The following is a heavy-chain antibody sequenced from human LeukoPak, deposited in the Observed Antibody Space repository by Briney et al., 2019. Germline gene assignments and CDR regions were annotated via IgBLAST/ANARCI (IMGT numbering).Heavy chain of an antibody. Sequence: GESLKISCKGSGYSFATYWIGWVRQMPGKGLEWMGIIYPGDSDTRYSPSFQGQVTISADKSISTAFPQWSSLKASDTAMYYCARRGYCGGDCYSDDWGQGTLVTVSS. V-gene: IGHV5-51*01. CDR2: IYPGDSDT. D-gene: IGHD2-21*01. J-gene: IGHJ4*02. CDR3: ARRGYCGGDCYSDD. CDR1: GYSFATYW.